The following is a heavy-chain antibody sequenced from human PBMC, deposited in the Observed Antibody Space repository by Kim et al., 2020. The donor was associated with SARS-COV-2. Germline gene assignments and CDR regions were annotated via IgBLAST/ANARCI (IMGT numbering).Heavy chain of an antibody. J-gene: IGHJ3*02. V-gene: IGHV3-48*02. Sequence: GGSLRLSCTASGFTFSSYSMNWVRQDPGKGLEWVSYIRSSGATIYYADSVKGRFTISRDNAKNSLYLQMNSLGDEETAVYYCAINHPRVSKIPLSLVRGSSHLPPYEAFDIWGQETMVTVSS. CDR3: AINHPRVSKIPLSLVRGSSHLPPYEAFDI. D-gene: IGHD3-10*01. CDR2: IRSSGATI. CDR1: GFTFSSYS.